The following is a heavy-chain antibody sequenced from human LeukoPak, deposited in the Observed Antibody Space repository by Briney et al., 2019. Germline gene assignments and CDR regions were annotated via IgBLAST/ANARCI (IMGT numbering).Heavy chain of an antibody. CDR2: IYYSGNT. D-gene: IGHD6-13*01. V-gene: IGHV4-59*12. CDR3: ARDGTAAGQSFDY. J-gene: IGHJ4*02. Sequence: PSETLSLTCTVSGGSISSYYWSWIRQAPGKGLEWIGYIYYSGNTNYNPSLKSRVTISVDTSKNQFSLKLSSVTAADTAVYYCARDGTAAGQSFDYWGQGTLVTVSS. CDR1: GGSISSYY.